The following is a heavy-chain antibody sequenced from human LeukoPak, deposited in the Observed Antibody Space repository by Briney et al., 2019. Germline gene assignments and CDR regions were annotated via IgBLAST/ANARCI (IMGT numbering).Heavy chain of an antibody. CDR3: ARVVSRYSQRYYYYYMDV. J-gene: IGHJ6*03. V-gene: IGHV4-61*02. Sequence: SETLSLTCTVSGGSISSGSYYWSWIRQPAGKGLEWIGRIYTSGSTNYNPSLKSRVTISVDTSKNQFSLKLSSVTAADTAVYYCARVVSRYSQRYYYYYMDVWGKGTTVTISS. CDR2: IYTSGST. D-gene: IGHD2-15*01. CDR1: GGSISSGSYY.